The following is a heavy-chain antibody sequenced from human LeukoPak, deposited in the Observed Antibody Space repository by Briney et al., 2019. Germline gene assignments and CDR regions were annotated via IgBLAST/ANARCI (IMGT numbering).Heavy chain of an antibody. CDR3: ARDGGEHYYKN. Sequence: GGSLRLSCAVSGFTVTSNYMSWVRQAPGKGLEWVSVIYSGGNTYYADSVMGRFTISRGNSKNTLYLQMNSLRPEDTAVYYCARDGGEHYYKNWGQGTLVTVSS. J-gene: IGHJ4*02. V-gene: IGHV3-66*02. CDR2: IYSGGNT. CDR1: GFTVTSNY. D-gene: IGHD3-10*01.